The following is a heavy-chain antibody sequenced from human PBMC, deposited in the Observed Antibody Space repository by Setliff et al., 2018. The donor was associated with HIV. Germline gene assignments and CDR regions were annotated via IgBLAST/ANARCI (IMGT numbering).Heavy chain of an antibody. CDR2: IYRTGDT. CDR1: GGSFSDYY. V-gene: IGHV4-34*01. CDR3: ARDKTYCNYSRCSRAGWYFDL. J-gene: IGHJ2*01. Sequence: KPSETLSLTCAVYGGSFSDYYWSWIRQPPGKGLEWIGSIYRTGDTHYNPSLKSRVTISVDTSKNQFSLRLSSVTAADTAVYYCARDKTYCNYSRCSRAGWYFDLWGRGTLVTVSS. D-gene: IGHD2-2*01.